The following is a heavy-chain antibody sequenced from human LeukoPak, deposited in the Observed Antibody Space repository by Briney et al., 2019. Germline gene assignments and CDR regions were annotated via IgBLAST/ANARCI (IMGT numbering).Heavy chain of an antibody. CDR2: FDPEDGET. D-gene: IGHD6-19*01. CDR3: ATGAGQWHPD. Sequence: ASVKVSCKASGYTFTSYYMHWVRQAPGQGLEWMGGFDPEDGETIYAQKFQGRVTMTEDTSTDTAYMELSSLRSEDTAVYYCATGAGQWHPDWGQGTLVTVSS. V-gene: IGHV1-24*01. J-gene: IGHJ4*02. CDR1: GYTFTSYY.